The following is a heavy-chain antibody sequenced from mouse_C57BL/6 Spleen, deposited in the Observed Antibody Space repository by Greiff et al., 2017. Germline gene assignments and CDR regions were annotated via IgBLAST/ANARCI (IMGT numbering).Heavy chain of an antibody. CDR1: GYTFTDYE. Sequence: QVQLKQSGAELVRPGASVTLSCKASGYTFTDYEMHWVKQTPVHGLEWIGAIDPETGGTAYNQKFKGKAILTADKSSSTAYMELRSLTSEDSAVYYCTRGNWERGPFDYWGQGTTLTVSS. CDR2: IDPETGGT. V-gene: IGHV1-15*01. D-gene: IGHD4-1*01. CDR3: TRGNWERGPFDY. J-gene: IGHJ2*01.